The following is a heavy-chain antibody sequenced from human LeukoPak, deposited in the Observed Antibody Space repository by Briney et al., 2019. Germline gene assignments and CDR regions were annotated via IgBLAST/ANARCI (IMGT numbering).Heavy chain of an antibody. CDR1: EYTFTSYY. J-gene: IGHJ5*02. V-gene: IGHV1-46*01. D-gene: IGHD3-22*01. CDR2: INPSGGST. CDR3: ARDLRSDSSGYYPYNWFDP. Sequence: ASVKVSCKASEYTFTSYYMHWVRQAPGQGLEWMGIINPSGGSTSYAQKFQGRVTMTRDMSTSTVYMELSSLRSEDTAVYYCARDLRSDSSGYYPYNWFDPWGQGTLVTVSS.